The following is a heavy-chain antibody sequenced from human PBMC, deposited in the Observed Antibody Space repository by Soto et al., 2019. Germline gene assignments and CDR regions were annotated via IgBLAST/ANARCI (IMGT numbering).Heavy chain of an antibody. CDR1: GFTFSSYS. CDR2: ISSSSSTI. J-gene: IGHJ3*02. D-gene: IGHD3-3*01. Sequence: EVQLVESGGGLVQPGGSLRLSCAASGFTFSSYSMNWVRQAPGKGLEWVSYISSSSSTIYYADSVKGRFTISRDNAKNSLYLQMSSLRAEDTAVYYVWSGVTDAFDIWGQGTMVTVSS. CDR3: WSGVTDAFDI. V-gene: IGHV3-48*01.